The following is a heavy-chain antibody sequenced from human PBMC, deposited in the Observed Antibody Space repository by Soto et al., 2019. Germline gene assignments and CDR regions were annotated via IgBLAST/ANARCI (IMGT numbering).Heavy chain of an antibody. J-gene: IGHJ6*02. Sequence: GGSLRLSCAASGFTFSSYAMSWVRQAPGKGLEWVSAISGSGGSTYYADSVKGRFTISRDNSKNTLYLQMNSLRAEDTAVYYCAKDRSPQGYSYGYYYGMDVWGQGTTVTVSS. CDR3: AKDRSPQGYSYGYYYGMDV. CDR1: GFTFSSYA. V-gene: IGHV3-23*01. CDR2: ISGSGGST. D-gene: IGHD5-18*01.